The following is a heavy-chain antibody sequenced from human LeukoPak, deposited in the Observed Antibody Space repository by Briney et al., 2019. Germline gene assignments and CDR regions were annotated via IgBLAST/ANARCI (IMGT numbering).Heavy chain of an antibody. V-gene: IGHV3-66*01. CDR2: IYSGGST. CDR1: GFTVSSNY. J-gene: IGHJ4*02. Sequence: PGGSLRLSCAASGFTVSSNYVSWVRQAPGKGLEWVSVIYSGGSTYYEDSVKSRFIISRDKSKNTLYLQMNSLRAADTAVYYCAREGVIGKEGYWGQGSLVTVSS. CDR3: AREGVIGKEGY. D-gene: IGHD2-21*01.